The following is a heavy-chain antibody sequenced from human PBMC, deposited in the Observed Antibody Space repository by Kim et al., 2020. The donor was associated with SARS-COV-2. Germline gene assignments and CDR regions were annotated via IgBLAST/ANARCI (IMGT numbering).Heavy chain of an antibody. J-gene: IGHJ4*01. V-gene: IGHV4-34*01. CDR1: GGSFSGYY. Sequence: SETLSLTCAVYGGSFSGYYWSWIRQPPGKGLEWIAEINHSGSTNYNPSLKSRVTTSVDTSKNQFSLKLSSVTAADTAVYYCARGKLCSSTSCYWRYFDYCGQGTLVTVSS. CDR2: INHSGST. CDR3: ARGKLCSSTSCYWRYFDY. D-gene: IGHD2-2*01.